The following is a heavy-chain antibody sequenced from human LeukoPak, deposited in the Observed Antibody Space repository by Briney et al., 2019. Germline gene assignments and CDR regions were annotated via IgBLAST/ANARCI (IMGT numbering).Heavy chain of an antibody. CDR3: ARDVAAAVLDY. CDR2: ISSSSSYI. J-gene: IGHJ4*02. Sequence: GGSLRLSCAASGFTFSSYSMNWVRQAPGKGLEWVSSISSSSSYIYYADSVKGRFTISGDNSKNTLYLQMNSLRAEDTAVYYCARDVAAAVLDYWGQGTLVTVSS. CDR1: GFTFSSYS. V-gene: IGHV3-21*01. D-gene: IGHD6-13*01.